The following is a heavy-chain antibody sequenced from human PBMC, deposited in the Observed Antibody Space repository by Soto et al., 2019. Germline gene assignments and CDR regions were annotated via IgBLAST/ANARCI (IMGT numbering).Heavy chain of an antibody. CDR2: IYYSGST. Sequence: SETLSLTCTGSGGSISSNYWSWIRQPPGKGLEWIGYIYYSGSTNYNPSLKSRVTISVDTSKNQFSLKLSSVTAADTAVYYCARDSEYGMDVWGQGTTVTVSS. CDR3: ARDSEYGMDV. V-gene: IGHV4-59*01. J-gene: IGHJ6*02. CDR1: GGSISSNY.